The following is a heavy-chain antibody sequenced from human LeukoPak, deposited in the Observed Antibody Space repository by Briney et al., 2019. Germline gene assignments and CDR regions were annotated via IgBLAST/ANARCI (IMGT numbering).Heavy chain of an antibody. CDR1: GFIFSIHW. V-gene: IGHV3-7*01. J-gene: IGHJ4*02. CDR3: GGGPGY. Sequence: PGGSLRLSCGASGFIFSIHWMRWVRQAPGKGLEWVADINRDGSDEYYVDSVRGRFTISRDNAKNSVYLQMNSLRPDDTAVYYCGGGPGYWGQGTLVSVSS. CDR2: INRDGSDE. D-gene: IGHD2-15*01.